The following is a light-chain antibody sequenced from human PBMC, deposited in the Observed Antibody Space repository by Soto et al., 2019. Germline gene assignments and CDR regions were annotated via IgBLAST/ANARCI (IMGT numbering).Light chain of an antibody. J-gene: IGKJ3*01. V-gene: IGKV1-5*03. Sequence: DIQMTQSPSTLSASVGDRVTITCRASQSISSWLAWYQQKPGKAPKLLIYKASSLEGGVPSRFSGSGSGTDFTLTISSLQPDDFATYYCQQYHSYPPFTFGPGTKVDIK. CDR3: QQYHSYPPFT. CDR2: KAS. CDR1: QSISSW.